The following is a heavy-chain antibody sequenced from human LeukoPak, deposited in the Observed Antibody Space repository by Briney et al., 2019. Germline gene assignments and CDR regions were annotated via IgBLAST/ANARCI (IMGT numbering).Heavy chain of an antibody. CDR1: GGTFSSYA. D-gene: IGHD2-15*01. CDR2: IIPIFGTA. CDR3: ARDGDCSGGSCYDC. J-gene: IGHJ4*02. V-gene: IGHV1-69*01. Sequence: SVKVSCKASGGTFSSYAISWVRQAPGPGLEWMGGIIPIFGTANYAQKFQGRVTITSDESTSTAYMELSSLRSEDTGVYYCARDGDCSGGSCYDCWGQGTLVTVS.